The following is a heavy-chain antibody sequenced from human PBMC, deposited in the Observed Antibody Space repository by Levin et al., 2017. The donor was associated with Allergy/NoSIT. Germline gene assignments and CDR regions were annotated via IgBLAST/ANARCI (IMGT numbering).Heavy chain of an antibody. Sequence: GESLKISCKASGYTFTGYYMHWVRQAPGQGLEWMGWINPNSGGTNYAQKFQGRVTMTRDTSISTAYMELSRLRSDDTAVYYCARDLEVLTRYYTDVWGKGTTVTVSS. V-gene: IGHV1-2*02. D-gene: IGHD3-9*01. CDR3: ARDLEVLTRYYTDV. J-gene: IGHJ6*03. CDR2: INPNSGGT. CDR1: GYTFTGYY.